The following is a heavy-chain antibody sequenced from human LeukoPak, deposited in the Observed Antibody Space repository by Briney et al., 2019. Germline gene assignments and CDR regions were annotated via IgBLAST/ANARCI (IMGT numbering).Heavy chain of an antibody. D-gene: IGHD2-2*01. Sequence: SDTLSLTCAVYGGSFSGYYWSWIRQPPGKGLEWIGEINHSGSTNYNPSLKSRVTISVDTSKNQFSLKLSSVTAADTAVYYCARKGQGIVVVPAAMAFDYWGQGTLVTVSS. V-gene: IGHV4-34*01. CDR3: ARKGQGIVVVPAAMAFDY. CDR2: INHSGST. CDR1: GGSFSGYY. J-gene: IGHJ4*02.